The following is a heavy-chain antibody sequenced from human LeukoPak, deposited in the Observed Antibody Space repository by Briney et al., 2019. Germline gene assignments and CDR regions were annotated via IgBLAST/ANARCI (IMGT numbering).Heavy chain of an antibody. CDR1: GFTFSGYW. CDR2: IKEDGSEK. Sequence: GGSLRLSCAASGFTFSGYWMTWVRQAPGKGLEWVANIKEDGSEKYYTDSVKGRFTISRDNSKNTLYLQMNSLRAEDTAVYYCASAIVVVPAAPDWDFDYWGQGTLVTVSS. V-gene: IGHV3-7*03. J-gene: IGHJ4*02. CDR3: ASAIVVVPAAPDWDFDY. D-gene: IGHD2-2*01.